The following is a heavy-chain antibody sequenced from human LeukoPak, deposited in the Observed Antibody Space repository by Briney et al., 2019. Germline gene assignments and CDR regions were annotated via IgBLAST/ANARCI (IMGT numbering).Heavy chain of an antibody. CDR3: ARDHNWGFDF. J-gene: IGHJ4*02. CDR2: ISSTYDI. V-gene: IGHV3-48*02. Sequence: GGSLRLPCAASGFIFSPYAMNWVRQAPGRGLEWVSYISSTYDIYYSDSVRGRFTISRDNAKNSVYLQMNSLRDEDTAVYYCARDHNWGFDFWGQGTLAAVSS. D-gene: IGHD7-27*01. CDR1: GFIFSPYA.